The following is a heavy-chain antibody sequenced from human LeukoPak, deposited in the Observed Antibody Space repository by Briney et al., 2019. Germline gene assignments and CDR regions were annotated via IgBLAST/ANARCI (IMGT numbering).Heavy chain of an antibody. CDR3: ARDSTVSLAVAAHDY. CDR1: GFTFSSYA. CDR2: IPYDGSNK. V-gene: IGHV3-30-3*01. D-gene: IGHD6-19*01. J-gene: IGHJ4*02. Sequence: GGSLRLSSAASGFTFSSYAMHWVRQAPGKGLEWVAVIPYDGSNKYYADSVKGRFTISRDSSKNTLYLQMNSLRAEDTAVYYCARDSTVSLAVAAHDYWGQGTLVTVSS.